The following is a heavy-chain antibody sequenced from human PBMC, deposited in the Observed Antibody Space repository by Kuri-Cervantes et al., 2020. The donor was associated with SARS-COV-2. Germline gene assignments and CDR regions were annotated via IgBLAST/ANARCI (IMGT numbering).Heavy chain of an antibody. V-gene: IGHV3-64*01. CDR1: GFTFSSYA. Sequence: GGSLRLSCAASGFTFSSYAMHWVRQAPGKGLEYVSAISSNGGSTYYANSVKGRFTISRDNSKNTLYLQMGSLRAEDMAVYYCARGGIGSWYSPTLDYWGQGTLVTVSS. D-gene: IGHD2-15*01. CDR2: ISSNGGST. CDR3: ARGGIGSWYSPTLDY. J-gene: IGHJ4*02.